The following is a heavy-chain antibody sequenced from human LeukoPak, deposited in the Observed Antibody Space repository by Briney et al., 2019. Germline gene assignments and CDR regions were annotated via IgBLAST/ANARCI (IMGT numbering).Heavy chain of an antibody. CDR3: AKESYDILTGYSPLGY. D-gene: IGHD3-9*01. J-gene: IGHJ4*02. CDR2: IRYDGSNK. V-gene: IGHV3-30*02. CDR1: GFTFSDYG. Sequence: GGSLRLSCAASGFTFSDYGMHWVRQAPGKGLEWVAFIRYDGSNKDYADSVKGRFTISRDMSKNTLYVQMNSLRPEDTAVYYCAKESYDILTGYSPLGYWGQGTLVTVSS.